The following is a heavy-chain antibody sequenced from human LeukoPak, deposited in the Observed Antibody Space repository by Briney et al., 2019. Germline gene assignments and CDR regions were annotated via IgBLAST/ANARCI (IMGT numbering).Heavy chain of an antibody. Sequence: SSVKVSCKASGGTFSSYAISWVRQAPGQGLEWMGRIIPILGIANYAQKLQGRVTMTTDTSTSTAYMELRSLRSDDTAVYYCARGRPPVDTVMPTLGFDPWGQGTLVTVSS. CDR2: IIPILGIA. J-gene: IGHJ5*02. D-gene: IGHD5-18*01. CDR3: ARGRPPVDTVMPTLGFDP. CDR1: GGTFSSYA. V-gene: IGHV1-69*04.